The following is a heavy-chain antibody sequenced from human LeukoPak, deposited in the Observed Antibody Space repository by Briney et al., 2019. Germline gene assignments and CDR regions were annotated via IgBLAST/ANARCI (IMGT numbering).Heavy chain of an antibody. CDR3: AGDPSGYDSGWFDP. J-gene: IGHJ5*02. D-gene: IGHD5-12*01. CDR1: GGSISSGDYS. V-gene: IGHV4-30-2*01. Sequence: PSETLSLTCAVSGGSISSGDYSWGWIRQPPGKGLEWIGYIYLSGSTFYNPSLQSRVTISLDGFKNQFSLRLSSVTAADTAVYFCAGDPSGYDSGWFDPWGQGTLVTVSS. CDR2: IYLSGST.